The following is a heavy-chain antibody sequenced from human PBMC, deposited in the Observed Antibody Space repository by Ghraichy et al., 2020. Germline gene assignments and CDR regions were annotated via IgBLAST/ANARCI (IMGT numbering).Heavy chain of an antibody. Sequence: GGSRRLSCAASGFTFSSYSMNWVRQAPGKGLEWVSYISSSSSTIYYADSVKGRFTISRDNAKNSLYLQMNSLRDEDTAVYYCARGPTDYDSSGYCDYWGQGTLVTVSS. CDR1: GFTFSSYS. D-gene: IGHD3-22*01. CDR3: ARGPTDYDSSGYCDY. CDR2: ISSSSSTI. V-gene: IGHV3-48*02. J-gene: IGHJ4*02.